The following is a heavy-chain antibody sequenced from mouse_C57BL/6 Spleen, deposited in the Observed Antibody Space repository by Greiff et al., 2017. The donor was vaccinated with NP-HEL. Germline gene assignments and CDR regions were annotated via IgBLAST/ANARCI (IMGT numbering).Heavy chain of an antibody. D-gene: IGHD2-5*01. V-gene: IGHV5-9-1*02. CDR2: ISSGGDYI. Sequence: DVMLVESGEGLVKPGGSLKLSCAASGFTFSSYAMSWVRQTPEKRLEWVAYISSGGDYIYYADTVKGRFTISRDNARNTLYLQMSSLKSEDTAMYYCTREGYSNYHVPYYYAMDYWGQGTSVTVSS. J-gene: IGHJ4*01. CDR3: TREGYSNYHVPYYYAMDY. CDR1: GFTFSSYA.